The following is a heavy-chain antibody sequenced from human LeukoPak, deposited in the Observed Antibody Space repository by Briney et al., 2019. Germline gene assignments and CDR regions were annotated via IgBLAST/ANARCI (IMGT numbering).Heavy chain of an antibody. CDR2: IYYSGST. D-gene: IGHD1-1*01. CDR3: ATTGTTTVMTVDY. CDR1: GDSISSSGYY. J-gene: IGHJ4*02. Sequence: SETLSLTCTVSGDSISSSGYYWGWIRQPPGKGLEWIGSIYYSGSTCYNPSLKSRVTMSVDTSKNQFSLKLSSVTAADTAVYYCATTGTTTVMTVDYWGQGTLVTVSS. V-gene: IGHV4-39*01.